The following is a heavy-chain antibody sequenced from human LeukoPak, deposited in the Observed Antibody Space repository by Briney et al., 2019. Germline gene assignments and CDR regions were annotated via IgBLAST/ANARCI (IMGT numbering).Heavy chain of an antibody. CDR3: ARSSYGYLYVDY. V-gene: IGHV5-51*01. CDR2: IYPGAADT. D-gene: IGHD5-18*01. CDR1: GYSFTSYR. J-gene: IGHJ4*02. Sequence: GESLKISCKGSGYSFTSYRIGWVRPMPGKGLEWMGIIYPGAADTRYSPSFQGQVTISADKSISTAYLQWSSLKASDTAMYYCARSSYGYLYVDYWGQGTLVTVSS.